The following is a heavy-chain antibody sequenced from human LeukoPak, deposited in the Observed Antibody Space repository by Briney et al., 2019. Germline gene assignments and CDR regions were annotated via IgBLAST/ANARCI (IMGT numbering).Heavy chain of an antibody. V-gene: IGHV3-48*03. D-gene: IGHD4-17*01. CDR3: ARNTLRDYYYYMDV. CDR1: GFTFSSYE. Sequence: GGSLRLSCAASGFTFSSYEMNWVRQAPGKGLEWVSYISSSGTTIYYADSVKGRFTIPRDNAKNSLYLQMNSLRAEDTAVYYCARNTLRDYYYYMDVWGKGTTVTISS. J-gene: IGHJ6*03. CDR2: ISSSGTTI.